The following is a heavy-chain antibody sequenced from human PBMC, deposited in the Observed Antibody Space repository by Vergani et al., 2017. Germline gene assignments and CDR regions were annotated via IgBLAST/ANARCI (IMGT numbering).Heavy chain of an antibody. V-gene: IGHV4-39*01. CDR2: MDYSGST. CDR3: ASKRGACRAAYSHSYDF. D-gene: IGHD2-15*01. Sequence: QVQLQESGPGLVKPSETLSLTCTVSGDSVISTDYHWGWIRQPPGKGLEWIGSMDYSGSTSYNPSLESRISISFETPKNQFSLRLTSVTAADTAVYYCASKRGACRAAYSHSYDFWGPGPLVGVSS. CDR1: GDSVISTDYH. J-gene: IGHJ4*02.